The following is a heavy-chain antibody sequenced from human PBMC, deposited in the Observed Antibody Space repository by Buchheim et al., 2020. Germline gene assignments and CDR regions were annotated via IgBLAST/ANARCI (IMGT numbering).Heavy chain of an antibody. J-gene: IGHJ4*02. D-gene: IGHD2-21*02. CDR1: GFTFSSYA. Sequence: QVQLVESGGGVVQPGRSLRLSCAASGFTFSSYAMHWVRQAPGKGLEWVAVISYVGSNKYYADSVKGRFTISRDNSKNTLYLQMNSLRAEDTAVYYCARVGRVTAMDYWGQGTL. CDR3: ARVGRVTAMDY. CDR2: ISYVGSNK. V-gene: IGHV3-30-3*01.